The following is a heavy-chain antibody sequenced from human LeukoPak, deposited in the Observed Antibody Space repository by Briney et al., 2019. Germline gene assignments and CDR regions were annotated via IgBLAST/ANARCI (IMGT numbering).Heavy chain of an antibody. D-gene: IGHD6-6*01. Sequence: GESLKISCKGSGYSFTSYWIGWVRQMPGKGLEWMGIIYPGDSDTTYSPSFQGQVTISADESITTAYLQWSSLKASDTAMYYCVRPPQAGSSSSEYWGQGTLVTVSS. CDR1: GYSFTSYW. CDR3: VRPPQAGSSSSEY. CDR2: IYPGDSDT. V-gene: IGHV5-51*01. J-gene: IGHJ4*02.